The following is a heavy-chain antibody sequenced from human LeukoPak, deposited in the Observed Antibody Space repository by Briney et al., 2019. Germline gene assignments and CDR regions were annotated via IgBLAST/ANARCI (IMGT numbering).Heavy chain of an antibody. Sequence: PGGSLRLSCVGTGFSFSSYPMNWVRQAPGKGLEWVSYISRSSSTIYYADSVKGRFTISRDNSKNTLYLQMNSLRAEDTAVYYCAKGKYYNILTTYYKRDDAFGIWGQGTMVTVSS. V-gene: IGHV3-48*01. D-gene: IGHD3-9*01. CDR1: GFSFSSYP. J-gene: IGHJ3*02. CDR2: ISRSSSTI. CDR3: AKGKYYNILTTYYKRDDAFGI.